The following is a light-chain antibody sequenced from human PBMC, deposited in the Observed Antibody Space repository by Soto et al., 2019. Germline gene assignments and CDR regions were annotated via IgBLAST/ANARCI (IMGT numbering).Light chain of an antibody. CDR2: GAS. Sequence: EIVLTQSPGTLSLSPDERATLSCRASQSVSSNSLAWFQLKPGQAPRLLIYGASSRATGIPDRFSGSGSGTDFTLTISRLEPEDFAMYYCQQWFTFGPGTKVDIK. V-gene: IGKV3-20*01. CDR3: QQWFT. CDR1: QSVSSNS. J-gene: IGKJ3*01.